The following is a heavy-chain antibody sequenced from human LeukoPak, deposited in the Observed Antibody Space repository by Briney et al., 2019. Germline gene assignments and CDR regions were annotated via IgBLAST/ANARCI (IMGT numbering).Heavy chain of an antibody. D-gene: IGHD1-26*01. J-gene: IGHJ4*02. CDR3: ATTSGSYRNHIDY. CDR2: FDPEDGET. V-gene: IGHV1-24*01. CDR1: GYTLTELS. Sequence: ASVKVSCKVSGYTLTELSMHWVRQAPGKGLEWMGGFDPEDGETIYAQKFQGSVTMTEDTSTDTAYMELSSLRSEDTAVYYCATTSGSYRNHIDYWGQGTLVTVSS.